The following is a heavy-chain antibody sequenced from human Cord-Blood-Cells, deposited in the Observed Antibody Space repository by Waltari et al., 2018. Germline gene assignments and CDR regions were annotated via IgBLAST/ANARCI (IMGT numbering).Heavy chain of an antibody. D-gene: IGHD4-17*01. CDR3: ARAPDYGDYLGSAIDY. V-gene: IGHV4-31*03. CDR2: IYYSGST. J-gene: IGHJ4*02. CDR1: RGPTSSGGYY. Sequence: QVQLQESGPGLVKPPQTLSLTCPVARGPTSSGGYYWSWILPPPGKGLEWIGYIYYSGSTYYNPSLKSRVTISVDTSKNQFSLKLSSVTAADTAVYYCARAPDYGDYLGSAIDYWGQGTLVTVSS.